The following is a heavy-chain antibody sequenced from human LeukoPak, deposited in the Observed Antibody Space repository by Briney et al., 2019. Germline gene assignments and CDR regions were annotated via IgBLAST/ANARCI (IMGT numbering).Heavy chain of an antibody. CDR3: ARRGGYKYGYNY. CDR1: GDSLSSEGYY. CDR2: IYNSGST. J-gene: IGHJ4*02. D-gene: IGHD5-18*01. Sequence: SETLSLTCTVSGDSLSSEGYYWSWIRQPPGKGLEWIGYIYNSGSTNYNPSLKSRVTISVDTSKNQFSLKLSSVTAADTAVYYCARRGGYKYGYNYWGQGILVTVSS. V-gene: IGHV4-61*08.